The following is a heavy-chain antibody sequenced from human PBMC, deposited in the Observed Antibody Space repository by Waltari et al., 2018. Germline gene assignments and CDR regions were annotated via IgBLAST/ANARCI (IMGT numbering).Heavy chain of an antibody. CDR3: ARDPTVGHPDYFDY. CDR1: GFTFSNYA. Sequence: QVQLVESGGGVVQPGRSLSLSCAGSGFTFSNYAMHWVRQAPGKGLEWVAVISHDATVAYYADSVKGRLTISRDNPENTLYLQMNSLRGEDTAVYYCARDPTVGHPDYFDYWGQGTLVTVSS. J-gene: IGHJ4*02. D-gene: IGHD4-4*01. CDR2: ISHDATVA. V-gene: IGHV3-30*04.